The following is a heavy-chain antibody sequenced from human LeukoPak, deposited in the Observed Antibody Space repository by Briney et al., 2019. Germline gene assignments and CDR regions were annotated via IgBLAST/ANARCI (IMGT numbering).Heavy chain of an antibody. CDR3: AKIDSPRLGWRAPFDY. Sequence: PGGSLRLSCEASGFTFGGSAMSWVRQAPGKGLEWISDISGAGRETYYADSVKGRFTISRDNSKNTLYLQLNSLGAEDTAVYFCAKIDSPRLGWRAPFDYWGQGTLVTVSS. CDR2: ISGAGRET. J-gene: IGHJ4*02. D-gene: IGHD6-19*01. CDR1: GFTFGGSA. V-gene: IGHV3-23*01.